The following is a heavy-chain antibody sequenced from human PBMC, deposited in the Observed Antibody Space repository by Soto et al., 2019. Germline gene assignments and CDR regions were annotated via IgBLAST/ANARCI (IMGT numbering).Heavy chain of an antibody. V-gene: IGHV1-69*01. CDR1: GGTFSSYA. Sequence: QVQLVQSGAEVKKPGSSVKVSCKASGGTFSSYAISWVRQAPGQGLEWMGGIIPIFGTANYAQQFQGRVTITANDSTRTAYMDLSSLRSDEKAVYYCARPRPFEAFDIWGQGTMVTVSS. J-gene: IGHJ3*02. CDR3: ARPRPFEAFDI. CDR2: IIPIFGTA.